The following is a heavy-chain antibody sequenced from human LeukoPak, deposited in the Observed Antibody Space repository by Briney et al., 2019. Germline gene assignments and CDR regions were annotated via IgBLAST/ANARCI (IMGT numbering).Heavy chain of an antibody. Sequence: ASVKVSCKASGYTFTDYYIHWVRQAPGQGLEWMGWVIPNTGSTNYAQKFQGWVTMTRDTSISTAYMELSRLTSDDTAIYYCARATVTTSLDYWGQGTLVTVSS. V-gene: IGHV1-2*04. CDR1: GYTFTDYY. CDR2: VIPNTGST. J-gene: IGHJ4*02. CDR3: ARATVTTSLDY. D-gene: IGHD4-17*01.